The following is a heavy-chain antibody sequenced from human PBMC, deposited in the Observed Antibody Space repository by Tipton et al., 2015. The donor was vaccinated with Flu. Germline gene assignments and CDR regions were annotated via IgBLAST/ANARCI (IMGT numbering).Heavy chain of an antibody. Sequence: TLSLTCTVSGGSIGSYYWSWIRQPPGKGLEWIGEINHSGSTNYNPSLKSRVTISVDTSKNQFSLRLSSVTAADTAVYYCARRDFSNYVSDPKSWFDPWGQGTLVAVSS. D-gene: IGHD4-11*01. CDR2: INHSGST. CDR3: ARRDFSNYVSDPKSWFDP. J-gene: IGHJ5*02. V-gene: IGHV4-34*01. CDR1: GGSIGSYY.